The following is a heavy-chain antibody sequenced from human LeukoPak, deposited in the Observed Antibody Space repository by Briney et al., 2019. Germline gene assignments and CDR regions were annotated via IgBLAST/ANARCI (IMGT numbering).Heavy chain of an antibody. CDR3: ARHPTLLGYCSGGSCYGAHFDY. Sequence: SETLSLTCTVSGGSISSYYWSWIRQPPGKGLEWIGYIYYSGSTNYNPSLKSRVTISVDTSKNQFSLKLSSVTAADTAVYYCARHPTLLGYCSGGSCYGAHFDYWGQGTLVTVSS. D-gene: IGHD2-15*01. V-gene: IGHV4-59*08. CDR1: GGSISSYY. J-gene: IGHJ4*02. CDR2: IYYSGST.